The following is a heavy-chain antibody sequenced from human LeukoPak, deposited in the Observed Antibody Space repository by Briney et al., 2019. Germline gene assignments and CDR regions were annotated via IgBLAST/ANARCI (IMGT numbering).Heavy chain of an antibody. CDR2: ISYSGST. D-gene: IGHD4-17*01. J-gene: IGHJ4*02. Sequence: PSETLSLTCAVSGGSISSYYWSWIRQPPGKGLEWIGYISYSGSTNYNPSLKSRVTISVDTSKNQFSLRLSSVTAADTAVYYCARERGGSMTTVIGYWGQGTLVTVSS. CDR1: GGSISSYY. CDR3: ARERGGSMTTVIGY. V-gene: IGHV4-59*01.